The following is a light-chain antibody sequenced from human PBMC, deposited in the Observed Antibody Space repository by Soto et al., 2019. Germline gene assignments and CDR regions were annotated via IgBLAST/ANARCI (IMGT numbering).Light chain of an antibody. J-gene: IGKJ1*01. V-gene: IGKV2-28*01. CDR2: MGS. CDR1: QSLLQSDGRNY. CDR3: MQGLEIPWT. Sequence: DIVMTQSPLSLPVTPGEPASISCRSSQSLLQSDGRNYLDWYLQKPGQSPQLLIYMGSIRGSGVPDRFSGSGSSTDFTLKISRVESDDFGVYYCMQGLEIPWTFGQGTKVEIK.